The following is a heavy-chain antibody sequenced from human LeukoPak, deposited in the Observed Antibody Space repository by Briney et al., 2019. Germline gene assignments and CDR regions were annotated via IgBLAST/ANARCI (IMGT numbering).Heavy chain of an antibody. Sequence: GGSLRLSCAASGFTFDDYAMHWVRQAPGKGLEWVSGISWNSGSIGYADSVKGRFTISRDNAKNSLYLQMNSLRAEDTASYYCAKDSGTTFWQFDPWGQGTLVTVSS. CDR1: GFTFDDYA. CDR2: ISWNSGSI. J-gene: IGHJ5*02. D-gene: IGHD2/OR15-2a*01. CDR3: AKDSGTTFWQFDP. V-gene: IGHV3-9*01.